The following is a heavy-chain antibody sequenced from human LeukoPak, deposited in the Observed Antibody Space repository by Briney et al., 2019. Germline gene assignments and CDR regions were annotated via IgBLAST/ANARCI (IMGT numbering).Heavy chain of an antibody. V-gene: IGHV3-49*04. J-gene: IGHJ4*02. Sequence: SLRLSCTASGFTIGAYARSWVRQAPGKGLEWVGFIRSKANGGTTEYATTVKGISTISRKDSKSITHLHMNTVKTADNDVYYCTRASKDGYDYWGQGTLVTVSS. CDR3: TRASKDGYDY. CDR1: GFTIGAYA. CDR2: IRSKANGGTT. D-gene: IGHD5-24*01.